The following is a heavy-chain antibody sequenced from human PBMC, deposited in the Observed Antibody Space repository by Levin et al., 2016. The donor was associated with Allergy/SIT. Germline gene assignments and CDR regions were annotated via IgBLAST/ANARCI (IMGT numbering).Heavy chain of an antibody. V-gene: IGHV4-39*01. CDR2: IYYSGST. D-gene: IGHD6-13*01. CDR3: ARPIAAAGHLPLYFDL. J-gene: IGHJ2*01. CDR1: GGSISSSSYY. Sequence: SETLSLTCTVSGGSISSSSYYWGWIRQPPGKGLEWIGSIYYSGSTYYNPSLKSRVTISVDTSKNQFSLKLSSVTAADTAVYYCARPIAAAGHLPLYFDLWGRGTLVTVSS.